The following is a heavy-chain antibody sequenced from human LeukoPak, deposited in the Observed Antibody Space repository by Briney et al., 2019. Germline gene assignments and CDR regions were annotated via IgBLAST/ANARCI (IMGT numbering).Heavy chain of an antibody. CDR2: INPNSGGT. CDR3: ARGGSLFGVVKTFDY. D-gene: IGHD3-3*01. CDR1: GYTFTGYY. V-gene: IGHV1-2*02. Sequence: GASVKVSCKASGYTFTGYYMHWVRQAPGQGLEWMGWINPNSGGTNYAQKFQGRVTMTRDTSISTAYMELSRLRSDDTAVYYCARGGSLFGVVKTFDYWGQGTLVTVSS. J-gene: IGHJ4*02.